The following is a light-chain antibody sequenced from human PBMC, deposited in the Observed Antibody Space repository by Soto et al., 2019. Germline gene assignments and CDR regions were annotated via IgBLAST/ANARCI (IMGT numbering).Light chain of an antibody. V-gene: IGLV2-14*01. Sequence: HSPRTHAASGSGSPGQSITISCTGSSSDVGGYNYVSWYQQNPGKAPKLMIYEVSNRPSGVSNRFSGSQYCNPASLTISGLQAQAEADYYCSSYTSSSPPVFGTGTRVTVL. CDR2: EVS. J-gene: IGLJ1*01. CDR1: SSDVGGYNY. CDR3: SSYTSSSPPV.